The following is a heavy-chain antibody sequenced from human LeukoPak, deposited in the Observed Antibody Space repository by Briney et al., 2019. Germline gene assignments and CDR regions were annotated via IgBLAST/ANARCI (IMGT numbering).Heavy chain of an antibody. CDR1: GGSISSYY. V-gene: IGHV4-59*08. D-gene: IGHD6-13*01. J-gene: IGHJ4*02. CDR2: IYYSGST. CDR3: ARLMYSSSYEYYFDY. Sequence: SETLSLTCTVSGGSISSYYWSWIRQPPGKGLEWIGYIYYSGSTNYNPSLKSRVTISVDTSKNQFSLKLSSVTAADTAVYYCARLMYSSSYEYYFDYWGQGTLVTVSS.